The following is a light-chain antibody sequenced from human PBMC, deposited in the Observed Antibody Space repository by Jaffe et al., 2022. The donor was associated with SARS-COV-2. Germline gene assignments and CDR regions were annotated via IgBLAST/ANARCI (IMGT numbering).Light chain of an antibody. J-gene: IGKJ4*01. CDR1: QDISKS. V-gene: IGKV1-33*01. CDR3: QQYDNVPLT. Sequence: DIQMTQSPSSLSASVGDRVTITCQASQDISKSLSWYQHKPGKAPNLLIYDASNLETAVPSRFSGSGSGTDFTFTISSLQPEDIGTYYCQQYDNVPLTFGGGTKVEIK. CDR2: DAS.